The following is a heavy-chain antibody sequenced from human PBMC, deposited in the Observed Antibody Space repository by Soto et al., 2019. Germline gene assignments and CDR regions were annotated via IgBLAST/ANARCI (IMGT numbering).Heavy chain of an antibody. J-gene: IGHJ3*02. CDR1: GYTFTSYG. Sequence: QVQLVQSGAEVKKPGASVKVSCKASGYTFTSYGISWVRQAPEQGLEWMGWISAYNGNTNYAQKLQGRVTMTTDTSTSTAYMELRSLRSDDTAVYYCAREAYCGGDCYSGAFDIWGQGTMVTVSS. V-gene: IGHV1-18*01. CDR2: ISAYNGNT. D-gene: IGHD2-21*02. CDR3: AREAYCGGDCYSGAFDI.